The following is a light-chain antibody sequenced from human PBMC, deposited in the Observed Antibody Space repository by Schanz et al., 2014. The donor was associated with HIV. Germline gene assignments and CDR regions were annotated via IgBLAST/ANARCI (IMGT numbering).Light chain of an antibody. CDR2: GAS. J-gene: IGKJ1*01. CDR1: QSVRSSS. V-gene: IGKV3-20*01. CDR3: QQYGSSPT. Sequence: EIVLTQSPATLSLSPGERATLSCRASQSVRSSSLAWYQQKLGQAPRLLIYGASSRATGIPDRFSGSGSSTDFTLTISRLEPEDSAVYYCQQYGSSPTFGQGTRVEIK.